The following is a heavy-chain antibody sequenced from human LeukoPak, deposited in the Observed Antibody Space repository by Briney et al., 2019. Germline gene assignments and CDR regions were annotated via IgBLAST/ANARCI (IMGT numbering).Heavy chain of an antibody. CDR1: GYTFTSYD. D-gene: IGHD5-18*01. CDR3: ARGYSYGYEADS. CDR2: MNPNSGNT. J-gene: IGHJ4*02. Sequence: ASVKVSCKASGYTFTSYDINWVRQATGQGLEWMGWMNPNSGNTGYAQKFQGRVTITRNTSISTAYMELSSLRSEDTAVYYCARGYSYGYEADSWGQGTLVTVSS. V-gene: IGHV1-8*03.